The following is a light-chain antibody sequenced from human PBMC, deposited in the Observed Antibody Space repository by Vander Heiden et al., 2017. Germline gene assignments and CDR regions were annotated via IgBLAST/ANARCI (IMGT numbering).Light chain of an antibody. V-gene: IGKV1-39*01. CDR3: QQSDSTPRT. CDR1: QSISSY. CDR2: TAS. J-gene: IGKJ2*02. Sequence: DIQTTQSPSSLSASVGDRVTMTCRASQSISSYLNWYQQKPGKAPKLLIYTASSFQSGVPSRFSGSGSGTDFTLTISRLQPEDFATYFCQQSDSTPRTFGQGTNLEIK.